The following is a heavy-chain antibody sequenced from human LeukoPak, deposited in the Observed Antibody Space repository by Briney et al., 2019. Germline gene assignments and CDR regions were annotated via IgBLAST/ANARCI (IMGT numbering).Heavy chain of an antibody. CDR1: GVSFNYYY. CDR2: INHSGYT. Sequence: PSETLSLTCAVSGVSFNYYYWSWVRQTPGKGLEWIGEINHSGYTNDSPSLKSRVTISIDTSRKQFSLNLRSVTVADTGIYYCTRKTTGHDYWGQGTLVTVSS. V-gene: IGHV4-34*01. D-gene: IGHD4-17*01. J-gene: IGHJ4*02. CDR3: TRKTTGHDY.